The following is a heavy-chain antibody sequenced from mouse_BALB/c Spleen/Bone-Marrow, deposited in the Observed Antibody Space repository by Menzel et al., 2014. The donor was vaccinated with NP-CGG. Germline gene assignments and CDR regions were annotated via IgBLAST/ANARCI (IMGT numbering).Heavy chain of an antibody. CDR2: ISSGGSYT. Sequence: DVKLVESGGGLVKPGGSLKLSCAASGFTFSSYAMSWVRQSPEKRLEWVAEISSGGSYTYYPDTVTGRFTISRDNAKNTLYLEMSSLRSEDTAMYYGARDSSGFFDYWGQGTTLTVSS. CDR3: ARDSSGFFDY. J-gene: IGHJ2*01. CDR1: GFTFSSYA. D-gene: IGHD3-1*01. V-gene: IGHV5-9-4*01.